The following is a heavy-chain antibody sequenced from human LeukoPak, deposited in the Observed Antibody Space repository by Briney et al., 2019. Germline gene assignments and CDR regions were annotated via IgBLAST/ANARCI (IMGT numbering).Heavy chain of an antibody. Sequence: GGSLRLSCAASGFTYSRYWMSWVRQAPGKGLEWVANIKQDGSEKSKNSLYLQMNSLRAEDTAVYYCARDQPHIPATGPEPFDYWGQGTLVTVSS. CDR3: ARDQPHIPATGPEPFDY. J-gene: IGHJ4*02. CDR1: GFTYSRYW. CDR2: IKQDGSEK. D-gene: IGHD2-2*01. V-gene: IGHV3-7*01.